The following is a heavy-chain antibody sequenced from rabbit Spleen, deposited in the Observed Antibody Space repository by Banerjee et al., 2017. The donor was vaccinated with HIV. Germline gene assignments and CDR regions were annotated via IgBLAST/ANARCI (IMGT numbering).Heavy chain of an antibody. D-gene: IGHD1-1*01. CDR3: ARDTATSFSTYGMDL. Sequence: LEESGGGLVKPGGTLTLTCTVSGFSFSSNWICWVRQAPGKGLEWIACIDTNDGDTDYANWPKGRFTISKTSSTTVTLQMTSLTAADTATYFCARDTATSFSTYGMDLWGQGTLVPVS. CDR2: IDTNDGDT. CDR1: GFSFSSNW. J-gene: IGHJ6*01. V-gene: IGHV1S45*01.